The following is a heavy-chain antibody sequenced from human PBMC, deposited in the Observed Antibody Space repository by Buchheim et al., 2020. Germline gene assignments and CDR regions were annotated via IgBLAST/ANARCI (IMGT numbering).Heavy chain of an antibody. J-gene: IGHJ5*02. CDR2: ISYAGTT. D-gene: IGHD1-14*01. CDR1: GDSLRGYY. Sequence: QVLLQESGPGLLKPSETLSLTCTVSGDSLRGYYCNWIRQPPGKGLEWIVYISYAGTTQYNPTLKSRVSITLDTSTDQFHLKMNTVTAAETAKYSCARGGQTAAAVDNWFDPWGQG. CDR3: ARGGQTAAAVDNWFDP. V-gene: IGHV4-59*01.